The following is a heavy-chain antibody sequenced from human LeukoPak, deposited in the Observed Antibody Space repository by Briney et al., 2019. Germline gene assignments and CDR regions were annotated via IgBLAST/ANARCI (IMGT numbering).Heavy chain of an antibody. Sequence: SETLSLTCTVSGGSISSSSYYWGWIRQPPGKGLEWIGSIYYSGSTYYNPSLKSRVTISVDTSKNQFSLKLSSVTAADTAVYYCARRYDFWSGYLGGWVWGQGTLVTVSS. D-gene: IGHD3-3*01. CDR2: IYYSGST. V-gene: IGHV4-39*01. CDR3: ARRYDFWSGYLGGWV. J-gene: IGHJ4*02. CDR1: GGSISSSSYY.